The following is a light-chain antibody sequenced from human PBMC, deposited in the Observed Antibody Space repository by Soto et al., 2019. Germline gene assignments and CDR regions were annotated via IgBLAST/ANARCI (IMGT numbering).Light chain of an antibody. Sequence: DIQLTQSQSFLSASVGDRVPITCRASQGISSYLAWYQQKPGKAPNLLIHTASTLQSGVPSRFSGSGSGTEFTLTISSLQPEDFATYYCQQRNSYPITFGQGTRLEIK. CDR3: QQRNSYPIT. J-gene: IGKJ5*01. CDR1: QGISSY. CDR2: TAS. V-gene: IGKV1-9*01.